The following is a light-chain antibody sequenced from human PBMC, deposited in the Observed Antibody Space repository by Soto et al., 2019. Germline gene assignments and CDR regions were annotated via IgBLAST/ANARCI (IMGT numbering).Light chain of an antibody. Sequence: DIVLTQSPDSLAVSLGERATINCKSSQSVLSSSNNKNYLTWYQQKLGQPPRLLIYWASTRESGVPDRFSGSGAGADFSLSINSLQAEDLAVYYCQQYYSTPWTFGYGTKVEI. CDR3: QQYYSTPWT. CDR1: QSVLSSSNNKNY. V-gene: IGKV4-1*01. J-gene: IGKJ1*01. CDR2: WAS.